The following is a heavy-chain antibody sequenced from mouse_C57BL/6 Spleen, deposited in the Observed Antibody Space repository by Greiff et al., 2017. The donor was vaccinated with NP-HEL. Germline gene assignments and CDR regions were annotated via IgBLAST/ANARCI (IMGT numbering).Heavy chain of an antibody. D-gene: IGHD2-2*01. CDR1: GYTFTSYW. V-gene: IGHV1-55*01. J-gene: IGHJ2*01. Sequence: QVQLKQPGAELVKPGASVKMSCKASGYTFTSYWITWVKQRPGQGLEWIGDIYPGSGSTNYNENFKSKATLTVDTSSSTAYMQLISLTSEDATVYYCAKGLRRGDFDDWGQGTTLTGSS. CDR2: IYPGSGST. CDR3: AKGLRRGDFDD.